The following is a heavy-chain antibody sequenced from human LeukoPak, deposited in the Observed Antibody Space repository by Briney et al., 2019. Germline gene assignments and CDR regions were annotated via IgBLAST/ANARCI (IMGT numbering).Heavy chain of an antibody. V-gene: IGHV1-8*01. CDR2: MNPNSGNT. J-gene: IGHJ4*02. Sequence: ASVKVSCKASGYTFTSYDINWVRQATGQGLEWMGWMNPNSGNTGYAQKFPGRVTMTRNTSISTAYMELSSLRSEDTAVYYCARVDTAMVTFDYWGQGTLVTVSS. CDR3: ARVDTAMVTFDY. D-gene: IGHD5-18*01. CDR1: GYTFTSYD.